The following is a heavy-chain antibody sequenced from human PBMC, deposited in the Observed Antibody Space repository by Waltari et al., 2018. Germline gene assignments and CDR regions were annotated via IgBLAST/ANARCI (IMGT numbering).Heavy chain of an antibody. CDR1: GFTFSAYG. V-gene: IGHV3-30*02. CDR3: AKGLGVTNNDGFHV. CDR2: ILSDGSKK. D-gene: IGHD4-17*01. Sequence: QVRLVESGGGVVGPGGSLRLPCAASGFTFSAYGRHWVRQAPGKGLEWLASILSDGSKKYFADSVKGRFTISRDNSKNTLYLQMNSLRAEDTAVYYCAKGLGVTNNDGFHVWGQGTMVTVSS. J-gene: IGHJ3*01.